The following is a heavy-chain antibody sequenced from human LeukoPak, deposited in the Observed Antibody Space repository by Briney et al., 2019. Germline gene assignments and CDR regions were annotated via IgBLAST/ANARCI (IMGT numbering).Heavy chain of an antibody. CDR3: AELGITMIGGV. Sequence: QAGGSLRLSCAVSGLTFNNYAMSWVRQAPGKGLEWVSGISGRGASKYYADSVKGRFTISRDNAKNSLYLQMNSLRAEDTAVYYCAELGITMIGGVWGKGTTVTISS. CDR1: GLTFNNYA. J-gene: IGHJ6*04. D-gene: IGHD3-10*02. V-gene: IGHV3-23*01. CDR2: ISGRGASK.